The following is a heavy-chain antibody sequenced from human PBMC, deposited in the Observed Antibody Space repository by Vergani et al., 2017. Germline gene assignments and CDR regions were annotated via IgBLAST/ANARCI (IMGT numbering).Heavy chain of an antibody. CDR3: ASKRGACRAAYSHSYDF. D-gene: IGHD2-15*01. CDR2: MDYSGST. V-gene: IGHV4-39*01. Sequence: QVQLQESGPGLVKPSETLSLTCTVSGDSVISTDYHWGWIRQPPGKGLEWIGSMDYSGSTSYNLSLESRISISFETPKNQFSLRLTSVTAADTAVYYCASKRGACRAAYSHSYDFWGPGTLVGVSS. CDR1: GDSVISTDYH. J-gene: IGHJ4*02.